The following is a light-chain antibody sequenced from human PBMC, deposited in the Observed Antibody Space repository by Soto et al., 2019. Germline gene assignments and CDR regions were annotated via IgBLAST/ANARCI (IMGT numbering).Light chain of an antibody. J-gene: IGKJ4*01. CDR3: QEYGNSPLT. CDR2: GAS. Sequence: EIVLTQSPGTLSLSPVELATLSFMASQSVTGNYLAWYQQRPGQAPRLLIHGASNRATGIPDRFSGSGSGTDFTLTISRLEPEDFAVYYCQEYGNSPLTFGGGTKVDI. V-gene: IGKV3-20*01. CDR1: QSVTGNY.